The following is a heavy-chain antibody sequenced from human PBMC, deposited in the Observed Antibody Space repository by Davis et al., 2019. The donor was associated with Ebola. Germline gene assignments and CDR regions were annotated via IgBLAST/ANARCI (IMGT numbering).Heavy chain of an antibody. Sequence: GESLKISCAASGFTFSSYGMHWVRQAPGKGLEWVAVISYDGSNKYYADSVKGRFTISRDNSKNTLYLQMNSLRAEDTAVYYCARDITVVTLSWFDPWGQGTLVTVSS. V-gene: IGHV3-30*03. CDR2: ISYDGSNK. D-gene: IGHD4-23*01. CDR3: ARDITVVTLSWFDP. CDR1: GFTFSSYG. J-gene: IGHJ5*02.